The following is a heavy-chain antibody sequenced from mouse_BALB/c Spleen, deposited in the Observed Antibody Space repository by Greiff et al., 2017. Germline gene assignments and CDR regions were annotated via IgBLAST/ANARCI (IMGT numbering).Heavy chain of an antibody. CDR1: GFTFSSYA. CDR2: ISSGGST. J-gene: IGHJ4*01. D-gene: IGHD1-1*01. Sequence: DVMLVESGGGLVKPGGSLKLSCAASGFTFSSYAMSWVRQTPEKRLEWVASISSGGSTYYPDSVKGRFTISRDNARNILYLQMSSLRSEDTAMYYCANLLLRDYYAMDYWGQGTSVTVSS. CDR3: ANLLLRDYYAMDY. V-gene: IGHV5-6-5*01.